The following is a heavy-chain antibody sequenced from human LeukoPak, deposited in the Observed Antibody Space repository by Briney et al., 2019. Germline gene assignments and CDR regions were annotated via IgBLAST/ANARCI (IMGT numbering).Heavy chain of an antibody. D-gene: IGHD1-26*01. CDR2: FGRSDAYN. CDR1: GSIFTSDW. CDR3: ARHDSGSYSSFDY. Sequence: GASLKISCKGSGSIFTSDWITGGRQMPGKGLGLMGRFGRSDAYNNTSPSFQGHVSILADKFISTAYLQWSSLKASDAAMYYCARHDSGSYSSFDYWGQGTLVTVSS. V-gene: IGHV5-10-1*01. J-gene: IGHJ4*02.